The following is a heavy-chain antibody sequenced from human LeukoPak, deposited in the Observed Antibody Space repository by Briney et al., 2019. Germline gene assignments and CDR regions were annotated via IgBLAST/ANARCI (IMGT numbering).Heavy chain of an antibody. V-gene: IGHV4-59*01. D-gene: IGHD3-3*01. CDR1: GGSISTYY. Sequence: SETLSLTCTVSGGSISTYYWSWIRQSPGKGLEWIGYIYYSGSTNYNPSLKSRVTISVDTSKNQLSLKLSSVTAADTAMYYCARGGVISLPALWGQGTLVTVSS. CDR3: ARGGVISLPAL. CDR2: IYYSGST. J-gene: IGHJ4*02.